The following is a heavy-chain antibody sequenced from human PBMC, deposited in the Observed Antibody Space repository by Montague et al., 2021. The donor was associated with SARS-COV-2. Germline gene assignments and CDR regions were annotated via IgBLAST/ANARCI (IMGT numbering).Heavy chain of an antibody. Sequence: SLRLSCAASGFTVSSNYMSWVRQAPGKGLEWVSVIYSGGSTYYADSVKGRFTISRDISQNTLYLQMNSLGAEDMAVYYCAKGGTSYFYGMDVWGQGTTVAVSS. J-gene: IGHJ6*02. D-gene: IGHD1-26*01. CDR1: GFTVSSNY. CDR2: IYSGGST. CDR3: AKGGTSYFYGMDV. V-gene: IGHV3-66*01.